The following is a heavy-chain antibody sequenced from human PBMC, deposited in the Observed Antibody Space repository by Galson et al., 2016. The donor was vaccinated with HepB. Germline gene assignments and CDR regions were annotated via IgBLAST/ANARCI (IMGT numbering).Heavy chain of an antibody. CDR3: TRDRGRYFPSGRYYSRDWFDP. J-gene: IGHJ5*02. D-gene: IGHD3-10*01. CDR2: ITTFNAHT. Sequence: SVKVSCKASGYTFSSYGISWLRQAPGQGLEWMGWITTFNAHTNYAQKFQDRITLTTDTSTSTAYMELGSLKSDDTAVYYCTRDRGRYFPSGRYYSRDWFDPWGQGTLVTVSS. V-gene: IGHV1-18*01. CDR1: GYTFSSYG.